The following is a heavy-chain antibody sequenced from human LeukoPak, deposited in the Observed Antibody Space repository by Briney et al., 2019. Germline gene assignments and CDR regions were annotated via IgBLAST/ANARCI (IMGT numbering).Heavy chain of an antibody. J-gene: IGHJ4*02. CDR3: ARIRITMVRYYFDY. D-gene: IGHD3-10*01. CDR2: IDWDDDK. V-gene: IGHV2-70*11. CDR1: GFSLTTSGMC. Sequence: SGPTLVNLTQTLTLTCTFSGFSLTTSGMCVSRIRQPPGKALEWLARIDWDDDKYYSTSLKTRLTICKDTSKNQVVLTMTNMGPVDTATYYCARIRITMVRYYFDYWGQGTLVTVSS.